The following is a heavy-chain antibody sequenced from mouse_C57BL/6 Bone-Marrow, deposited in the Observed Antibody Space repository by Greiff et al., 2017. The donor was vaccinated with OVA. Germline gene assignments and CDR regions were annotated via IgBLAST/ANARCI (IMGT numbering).Heavy chain of an antibody. Sequence: EVQLKESGAELVRPGASVKLSCTASGFTITDDYMHWVKQRPEQGLEWIGWINPENGDTEYASKFQGKATITADTSSNTAYLQLSSLTAEDTADYYCTTDTTVVPYYFDYWGQGTTLTVSS. CDR2: INPENGDT. D-gene: IGHD1-1*01. CDR1: GFTITDDY. CDR3: TTDTTVVPYYFDY. J-gene: IGHJ2*01. V-gene: IGHV14-4*01.